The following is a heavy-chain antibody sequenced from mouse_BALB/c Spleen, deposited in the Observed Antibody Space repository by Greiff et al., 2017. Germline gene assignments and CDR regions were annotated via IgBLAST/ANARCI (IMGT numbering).Heavy chain of an antibody. CDR3: ARVEGGYYVYCAMDY. V-gene: IGHV1S41*01. CDR1: GYTFTSYW. J-gene: IGHJ4*01. Sequence: DLVKPGASVKLSCKASGYTFTSYWINWIKQRPGQGLEWIGRIAPGSGSTYYNEMFKGKATLTVDTSSSTAYIQLSSLSSEDSAVYFCARVEGGYYVYCAMDYWGQGTSVTVSS. D-gene: IGHD2-3*01. CDR2: IAPGSGST.